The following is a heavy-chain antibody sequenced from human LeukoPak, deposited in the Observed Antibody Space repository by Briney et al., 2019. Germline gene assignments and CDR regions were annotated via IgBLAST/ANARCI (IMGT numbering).Heavy chain of an antibody. Sequence: PSETLSPTCTVSGGSISSSSYYWGWIRQPPGKGLEWIGYIYYSGSTNYNPSLKSRVTISVDTSKNQFSLKLSSVTAADTAVYYCAAGGVAATHNWFDPWGQGTLVTVSS. CDR2: IYYSGST. V-gene: IGHV4-61*05. J-gene: IGHJ5*02. CDR3: AAGGVAATHNWFDP. CDR1: GGSISSSSYY. D-gene: IGHD2-15*01.